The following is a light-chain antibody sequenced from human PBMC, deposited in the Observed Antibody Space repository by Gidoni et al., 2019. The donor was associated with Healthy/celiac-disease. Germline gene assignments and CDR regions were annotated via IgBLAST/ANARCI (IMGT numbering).Light chain of an antibody. Sequence: MTPSPSSFSASTGDSVTIPCRASQGISSYLAWYQQKPGKAHKLLIYAASTLQSGVPPRFSGSGSGTDFTLTISCLQSEDFATYYCQQYYSYPPITFGQXTRLEIK. CDR2: AAS. V-gene: IGKV1-8*01. CDR3: QQYYSYPPIT. J-gene: IGKJ5*01. CDR1: QGISSY.